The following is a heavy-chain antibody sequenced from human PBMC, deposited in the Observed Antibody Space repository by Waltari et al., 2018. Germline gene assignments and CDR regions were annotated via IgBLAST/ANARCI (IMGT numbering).Heavy chain of an antibody. J-gene: IGHJ3*02. D-gene: IGHD2-15*01. CDR2: INHSGRT. Sequence: QVQLQQWGAGLLKPSETLSLTCAVYGGSFSGYYWSWIRQPPGKGLEWIGEINHSGRTNYNPSLKSRVTISVDTSKNQFSLKLSSVTAADTAVYYCARGRIDWDAFDIWGQGTMVTVSS. CDR3: ARGRIDWDAFDI. V-gene: IGHV4-34*01. CDR1: GGSFSGYY.